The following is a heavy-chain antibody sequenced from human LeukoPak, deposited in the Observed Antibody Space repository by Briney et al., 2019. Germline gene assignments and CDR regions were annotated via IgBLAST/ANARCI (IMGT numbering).Heavy chain of an antibody. CDR2: ISGSGGST. V-gene: IGHV3-23*01. CDR1: GFTFSSYG. Sequence: GESLRLSCAASGFTFSSYGMNWVRQAPGKGLEWVAAISGSGGSTYYADSVKGRFTISRDNSKNTLYLQMNSLRAEDTAVYYCAKGGAWGTSDYSYYFDYWGQGTLVTVPS. J-gene: IGHJ4*02. D-gene: IGHD3/OR15-3a*01. CDR3: AKGGAWGTSDYSYYFDY.